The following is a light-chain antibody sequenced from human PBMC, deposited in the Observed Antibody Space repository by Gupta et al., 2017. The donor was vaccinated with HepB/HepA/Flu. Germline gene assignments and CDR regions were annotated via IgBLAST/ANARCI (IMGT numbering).Light chain of an antibody. V-gene: IGLV1-40*01. CDR2: GTS. J-gene: IGLJ3*02. CDR1: SSNIGAGYE. CDR3: QSYDSSLSGWV. Sequence: QSVLTLPPSVSGAPGQRVTISCTGRSSNIGAGYEVPWYQQLPGTAPKLLIYGTSNRPSGVPDRFSGSKSGTSASLAITGLQAEHEADYYSQSYDSSLSGWVFGGGTELTVL.